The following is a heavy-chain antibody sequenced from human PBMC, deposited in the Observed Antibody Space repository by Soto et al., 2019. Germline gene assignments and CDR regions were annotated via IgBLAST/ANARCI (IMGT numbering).Heavy chain of an antibody. CDR3: ARVSHYYDSSGDFDY. CDR2: IYYSGST. CDR1: GGSISSYY. D-gene: IGHD3-22*01. Sequence: SETLSLTCTVSGGSISSYYLSWIRQPPGKGLEWIGYIYYSGSTNYNPSLKSRVTISVDTSKNQFSLKLSSVTAADTAVYYCARVSHYYDSSGDFDYWGQGTLVTVSS. J-gene: IGHJ4*02. V-gene: IGHV4-59*01.